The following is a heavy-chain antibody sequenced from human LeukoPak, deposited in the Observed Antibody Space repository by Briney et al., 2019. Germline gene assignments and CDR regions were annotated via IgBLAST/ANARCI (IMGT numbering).Heavy chain of an antibody. CDR1: GYSISSGYY. V-gene: IGHV4-38-2*02. CDR2: IYHSGST. D-gene: IGHD3-10*01. CDR3: ARDSMVRGVILY. J-gene: IGHJ4*02. Sequence: PSETLSLTCTVSGYSISSGYYWGWIRQPPGKGLEWIGSIYHSGSTYYNLSLKSRVTISVDTSKNQFSLKLSSVTAADTAVYYCARDSMVRGVILYWGQGTLVTVSS.